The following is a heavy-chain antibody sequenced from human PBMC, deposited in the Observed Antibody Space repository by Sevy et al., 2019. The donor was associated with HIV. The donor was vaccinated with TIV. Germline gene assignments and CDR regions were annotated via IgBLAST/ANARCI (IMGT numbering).Heavy chain of an antibody. D-gene: IGHD2-15*01. CDR1: GFTFSSYN. CDR2: ISSSSSTK. J-gene: IGHJ4*02. Sequence: GGSLRLSCAASGFTFSSYNMNWVRQAPGKGLEWVAYISSSSSTKYYADSVKGRFTISRDNAKNSLYLQMNSLRTEDTAVYYCARAGGYFDYWGQGTLVTVSS. CDR3: ARAGGYFDY. V-gene: IGHV3-48*01.